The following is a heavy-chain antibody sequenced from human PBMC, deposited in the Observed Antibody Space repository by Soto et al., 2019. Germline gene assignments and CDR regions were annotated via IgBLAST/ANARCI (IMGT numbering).Heavy chain of an antibody. V-gene: IGHV3-48*03. CDR2: ISSAGDSS. CDR3: ARVYCSNPTCHVQAFDS. CDR1: GFTFSSYE. Sequence: GGSLRLSCAASGFTFSSYEMNWVRQAPGRTLEWVSYISSAGDSSYYADSVKGRFTISRDNATNSLYLQMNSLRVEDTAVYYCARVYCSNPTCHVQAFDSWGQGTLVTVSS. J-gene: IGHJ4*02. D-gene: IGHD2-2*01.